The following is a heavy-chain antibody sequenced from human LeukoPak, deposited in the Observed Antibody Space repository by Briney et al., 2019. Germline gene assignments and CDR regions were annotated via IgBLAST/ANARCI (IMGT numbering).Heavy chain of an antibody. V-gene: IGHV4-39*07. CDR3: ARDNSGSYSSDAFDI. CDR2: AYYTGST. D-gene: IGHD1-26*01. Sequence: SETLSLTCTVSGGSISNSDYYWGWIRQPPGKGLEWIGSAYYTGSTYYTPSLKSRVTISVDTSKNQFSLKLSSVTAADTAVYYCARDNSGSYSSDAFDIWGQGTMVTVSS. CDR1: GGSISNSDYY. J-gene: IGHJ3*02.